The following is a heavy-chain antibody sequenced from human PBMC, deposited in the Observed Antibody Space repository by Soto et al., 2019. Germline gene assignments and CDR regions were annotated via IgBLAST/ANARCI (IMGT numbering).Heavy chain of an antibody. D-gene: IGHD2-21*02. V-gene: IGHV3-33*06. J-gene: IGHJ4*02. CDR3: VKDHCGGDCYSDPYFDY. CDR2: IWYDGSNQ. Sequence: QVQLVESGGGVVQPGRSLRLSCAASGFIFTTYGLHWVRQAPGKGLEWVAVIWYDGSNQYYADSVKGRFTISRDNSKNSLYREMNSVRVEDTAVYYCVKDHCGGDCYSDPYFDYWGQGTLVTVSS. CDR1: GFIFTTYG.